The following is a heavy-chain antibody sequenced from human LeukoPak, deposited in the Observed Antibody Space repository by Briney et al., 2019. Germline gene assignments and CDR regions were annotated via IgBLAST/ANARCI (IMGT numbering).Heavy chain of an antibody. CDR2: IYPGDSDT. D-gene: IGHD5-18*01. CDR3: ARCSRLLNWCFDL. CDR1: GYSFSGYW. V-gene: IGHV5-51*01. Sequence: GESLKISCKGSGYSFSGYWIAWVRPMPGKGLEWMGIIYPGDSDTRYSPSLEGQVTISADKSNSTAYLQWISLRASDTAIYYCARCSRLLNWCFDLWGRGTLVTVSS. J-gene: IGHJ2*01.